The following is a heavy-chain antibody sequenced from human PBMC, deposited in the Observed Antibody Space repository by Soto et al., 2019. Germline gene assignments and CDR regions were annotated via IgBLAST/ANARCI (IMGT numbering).Heavy chain of an antibody. CDR1: GYTFSTAD. CDR2: IIPIFGTA. Sequence: SVKVSCKASGYTFSTADISWVRQAPGQGLEWMGGIIPIFGTANYAQKFQGRVTITADESTSTAYMELSSLRSEDTAVYYCARGSRSGYYYWGQGTLVTVSS. CDR3: ARGSRSGYYY. V-gene: IGHV1-69*13. J-gene: IGHJ4*02. D-gene: IGHD3-3*01.